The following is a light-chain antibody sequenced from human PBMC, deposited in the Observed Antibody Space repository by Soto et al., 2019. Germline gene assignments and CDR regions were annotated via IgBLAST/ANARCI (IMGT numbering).Light chain of an antibody. CDR3: QTWGTAIHDVV. J-gene: IGLJ2*01. CDR1: SGHSNYA. V-gene: IGLV4-69*01. Sequence: QSVLTQSPSASASLGASVKLTCTLSSGHSNYAIAWHQQRPEKGPRYLMKLNSDGSHSKGDGIPDRFSGSSSGAERHLTISSLQAEDEADYCCQTWGTAIHDVVFGGGTKLTVL. CDR2: LNSDGSH.